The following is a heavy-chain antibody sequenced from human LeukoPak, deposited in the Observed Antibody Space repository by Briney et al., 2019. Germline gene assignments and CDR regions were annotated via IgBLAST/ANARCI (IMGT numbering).Heavy chain of an antibody. CDR3: ARAGEASCSSTSCPAFDY. V-gene: IGHV4-30-4*08. D-gene: IGHD2-2*01. CDR2: IYYSGST. J-gene: IGHJ4*02. Sequence: SQTLSLTCTVSGGSISSGDYYWSWIRQPPGKGPEWIGYIYYSGSTYYNPSLKSRVTISVDTSKNQFSLKLSSVTAADTAVYYCARAGEASCSSTSCPAFDYWGQGTLVTVSS. CDR1: GGSISSGDYY.